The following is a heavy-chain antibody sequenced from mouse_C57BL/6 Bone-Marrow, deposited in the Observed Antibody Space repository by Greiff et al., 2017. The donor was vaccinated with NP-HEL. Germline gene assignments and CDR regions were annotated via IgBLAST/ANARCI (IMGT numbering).Heavy chain of an antibody. J-gene: IGHJ2*01. CDR1: GFSLTSYA. Sequence: VKLVESGPGLVAPSQCLSISCTVSGFSLTSYAISWVRQPPGKGLEWLGVIWTGGGTNYKSALKARLSISKDNSKSKVFLKMNSLQTDDTARYYCARNDVPHYSFDDWGKGTTLTVSS. CDR3: ARNDVPHYSFDD. D-gene: IGHD1-2*01. V-gene: IGHV2-9-1*01. CDR2: IWTGGGT.